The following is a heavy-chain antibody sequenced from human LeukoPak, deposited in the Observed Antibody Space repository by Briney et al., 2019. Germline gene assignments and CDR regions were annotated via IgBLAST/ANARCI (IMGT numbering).Heavy chain of an antibody. V-gene: IGHV4-61*01. Sequence: SETLSLTCTVSGGSISSSSYYWSWIRQPPGKGLEWIGYIYYSGSTNYNPSLKSRVTISVDTSKNQFSLKLSSVTAADTAVYYCARVKFGYSSGWYGGYFDYWGQGTLVTVSS. CDR1: GGSISSSSYY. CDR2: IYYSGST. CDR3: ARVKFGYSSGWYGGYFDY. D-gene: IGHD6-19*01. J-gene: IGHJ4*02.